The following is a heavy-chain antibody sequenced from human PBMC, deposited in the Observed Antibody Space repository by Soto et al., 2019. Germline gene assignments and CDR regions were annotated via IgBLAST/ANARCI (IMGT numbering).Heavy chain of an antibody. CDR3: ARDSRIVGAGTEKLKT. CDR1: GGTFSSYA. D-gene: IGHD1-26*01. CDR2: IIPIFGTA. Sequence: ASVKVSCKASGGTFSSYAISWVRQAPGQGLEWMGGIIPIFGTANYAQKFQGRVTITADESTSTAYMELSSLRSEDTAVYYCARDSRIVGAGTEKLKTWGQGTLVTVSS. J-gene: IGHJ5*02. V-gene: IGHV1-69*13.